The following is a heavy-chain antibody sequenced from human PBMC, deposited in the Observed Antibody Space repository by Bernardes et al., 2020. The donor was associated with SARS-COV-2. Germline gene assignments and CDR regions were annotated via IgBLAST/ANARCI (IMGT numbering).Heavy chain of an antibody. CDR1: GFSFSNYA. Sequence: GGSLRLSCAASGFSFSNYAMDWVRQAPGKGLEWVSGITVYGGSTFYADSVKGRFTISRDNSKKTLFLEMSSLRAEDTAIYYCARDSGDGYYNGGYFDSWGQGTLVIVSS. CDR3: ARDSGDGYYNGGYFDS. V-gene: IGHV3-23*01. D-gene: IGHD3-9*01. J-gene: IGHJ4*02. CDR2: ITVYGGST.